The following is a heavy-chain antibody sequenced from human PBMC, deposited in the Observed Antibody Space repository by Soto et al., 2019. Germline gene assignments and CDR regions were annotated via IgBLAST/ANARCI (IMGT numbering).Heavy chain of an antibody. J-gene: IGHJ4*02. Sequence: GASVKVSCKASGYTFTGYYMHWLRQAPGQGLEWMGWINPYNGNTNYAQKLQGRVTMTTDTSTNTAYMELRSLRSDDTAVYYCARDWFGIDYWGQGTLVTVSS. V-gene: IGHV1-18*04. CDR1: GYTFTGYY. CDR3: ARDWFGIDY. CDR2: INPYNGNT. D-gene: IGHD3-16*01.